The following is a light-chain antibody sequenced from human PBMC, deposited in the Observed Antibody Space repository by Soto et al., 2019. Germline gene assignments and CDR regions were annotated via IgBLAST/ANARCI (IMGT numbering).Light chain of an antibody. CDR2: DAS. V-gene: IGKV3-11*01. CDR3: PQHSTWLT. CDR1: QSVGTY. Sequence: EIVLTQSPATLSLSPGERATLSCRASQSVGTYLAWYQQKPGQAPRLLIYDASNRATGIPARFSGSGSGTDLHFTLSSLEPEDFAVYYCPQHSTWLTFGGGTKVEIK. J-gene: IGKJ4*01.